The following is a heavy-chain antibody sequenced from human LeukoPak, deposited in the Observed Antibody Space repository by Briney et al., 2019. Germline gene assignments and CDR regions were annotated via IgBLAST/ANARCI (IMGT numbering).Heavy chain of an antibody. CDR3: AVLAYCSRTSCSPPRFDP. CDR1: GGSISRGDYD. V-gene: IGHV4-30-4*08. Sequence: SQTLSLACTVSGGSISRGDYDWSWIRHPPGKGLHWVGYSYYSGSTYYSRSFKSRITISLDTSQTQFSLKLSSVTAADTAVYYCAVLAYCSRTSCSPPRFDPWGQGTLVTVSS. D-gene: IGHD2-2*01. J-gene: IGHJ5*02. CDR2: SYYSGST.